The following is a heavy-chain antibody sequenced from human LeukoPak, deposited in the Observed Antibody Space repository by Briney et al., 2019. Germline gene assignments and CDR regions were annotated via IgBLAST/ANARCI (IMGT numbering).Heavy chain of an antibody. Sequence: PGGSLRLSCAASGFTFSSYAMSWVRHAPGKGLEWVSAISGSGGSTYYADSVKGRFTISRDNSKNTLYLQMNSLRAEDTAVYYCAKYYGSGSQNWFDPWGQGTLVTVSS. D-gene: IGHD3-10*01. CDR1: GFTFSSYA. CDR3: AKYYGSGSQNWFDP. V-gene: IGHV3-23*01. CDR2: ISGSGGST. J-gene: IGHJ5*02.